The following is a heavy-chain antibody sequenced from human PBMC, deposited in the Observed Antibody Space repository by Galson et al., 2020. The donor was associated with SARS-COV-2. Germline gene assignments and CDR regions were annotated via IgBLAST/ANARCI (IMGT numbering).Heavy chain of an antibody. V-gene: IGHV6-1*01. CDR1: GDSVSSNSAA. Sequence: SQTLSLTCSISGDSVSSNSAAWNWIRQSPSRGLEWLGRTYYRSQWSTDYAVSVKSRITINPDTSKNQFSLQLNSVTPEDTAIYYCAGRVAGAGSLHIWGQGTMVIVSS. CDR3: AGRVAGAGSLHI. D-gene: IGHD6-13*01. CDR2: TYYRSQWST. J-gene: IGHJ3*02.